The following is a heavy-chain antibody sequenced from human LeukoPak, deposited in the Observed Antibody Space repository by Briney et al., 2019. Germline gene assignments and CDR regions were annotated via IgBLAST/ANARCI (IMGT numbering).Heavy chain of an antibody. Sequence: SETLSRNCTVSGGSICSRSYYWRGLRQPPGRRRGWIASIHYSGSTYYNPSLKSRVTISVDTSKNQFSLKLSSVTAADTAVYYCARGPPYYYGSGSSYSWGQGTLVTVSS. D-gene: IGHD3-10*01. V-gene: IGHV4-39*07. CDR1: GGSICSRSYY. CDR3: ARGPPYYYGSGSSYS. CDR2: IHYSGST. J-gene: IGHJ4*02.